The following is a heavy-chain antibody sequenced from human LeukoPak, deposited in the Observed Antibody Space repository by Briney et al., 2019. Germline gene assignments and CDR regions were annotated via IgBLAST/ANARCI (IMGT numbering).Heavy chain of an antibody. CDR3: AKVLRGGYFAGGFDY. CDR1: GASISSNSYY. D-gene: IGHD2-21*02. CDR2: VYTTGST. J-gene: IGHJ4*02. Sequence: SQTLSLTCTVSGASISSNSYYWSWIRQPAGKGLECIGRVYTTGSTNYNPSLKSRVTISVDTSKNQFSLRLSSVTAADTAVYYCAKVLRGGYFAGGFDYWGQGTLVTVSS. V-gene: IGHV4-61*02.